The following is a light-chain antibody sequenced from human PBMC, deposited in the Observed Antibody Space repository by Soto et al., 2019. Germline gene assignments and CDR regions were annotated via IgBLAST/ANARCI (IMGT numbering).Light chain of an antibody. CDR3: QQYGSSPTT. J-gene: IGKJ1*01. Sequence: EFVLTQSPGTLSLSPGERATLSCRASQTVRNNYLAWYQQKPGQAPRLLIYGASRRATGIPDRFSGSGSGTDFTLTISRLEPEDFAVYFCQQYGSSPTTFGQGTKVDI. V-gene: IGKV3-20*01. CDR1: QTVRNNY. CDR2: GAS.